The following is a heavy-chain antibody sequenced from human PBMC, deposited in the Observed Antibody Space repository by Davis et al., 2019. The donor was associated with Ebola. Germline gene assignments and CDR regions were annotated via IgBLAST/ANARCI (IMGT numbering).Heavy chain of an antibody. CDR2: ISSSGSTI. CDR1: GFTFSSYN. CDR3: ARVTMVQGALFDP. J-gene: IGHJ5*02. D-gene: IGHD3-10*01. V-gene: IGHV3-48*04. Sequence: PGGSLRLSCSASGFTFSSYNMNWVRQAPGKGLEWVSYISSSGSTIYYADSVKGRFTISRDNAKNSLYLQMNSLRAEDTAVYYCARVTMVQGALFDPWGQGTLVTVSS.